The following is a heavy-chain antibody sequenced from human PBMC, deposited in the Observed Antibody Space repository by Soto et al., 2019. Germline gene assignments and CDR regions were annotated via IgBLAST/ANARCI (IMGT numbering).Heavy chain of an antibody. V-gene: IGHV3-23*01. J-gene: IGHJ4*02. CDR1: GFNFGNYA. CDR2: VPYTGAQT. Sequence: EVQLLESGGGSVQPGGSLRLPCTASGFNFGNYAMGWARQAPGKGLEWLSSLAVPYTGAQTYYADSVAGRLIVSRDDSKNTLYLELNSLRADDTAVYYCAKDWGRIAVAGWTDWGPGTLVTVSS. D-gene: IGHD6-19*01. CDR3: AKDWGRIAVAGWTD.